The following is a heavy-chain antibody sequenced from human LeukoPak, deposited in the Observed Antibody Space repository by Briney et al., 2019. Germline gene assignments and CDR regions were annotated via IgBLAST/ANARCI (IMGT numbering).Heavy chain of an antibody. Sequence: GWALRLTFASCRFTFISYWMHWVRQAAGKGLVWVSRISSDGSSTNYADSVRGRSTISRDNAKNKLYLQMNSLRAEDTAVYFCARGAGYSSGLLDYWGQGTLVTVSS. CDR1: RFTFISYW. V-gene: IGHV3-74*01. D-gene: IGHD6-19*01. J-gene: IGHJ4*02. CDR3: ARGAGYSSGLLDY. CDR2: ISSDGSST.